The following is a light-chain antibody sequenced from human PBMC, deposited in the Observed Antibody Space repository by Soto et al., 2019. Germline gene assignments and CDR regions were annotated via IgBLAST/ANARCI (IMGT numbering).Light chain of an antibody. V-gene: IGLV2-23*02. CDR2: EVS. CDR3: CSYAGSSTFVYV. J-gene: IGLJ1*01. CDR1: SSDVGSYNL. Sequence: QSVLNQPASVSGSPGQSITISCTGTSSDVGSYNLVSWYQQHPGKAPKLMIYEVSKRPSGVSNRFSGSKSGNTASLTISGLQAEDEADYSCCSYAGSSTFVYVFGTGTKVTVL.